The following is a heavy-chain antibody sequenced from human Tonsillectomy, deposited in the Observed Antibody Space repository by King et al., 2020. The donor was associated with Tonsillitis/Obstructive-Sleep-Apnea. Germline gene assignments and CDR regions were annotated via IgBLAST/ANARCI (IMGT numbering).Heavy chain of an antibody. CDR1: GYSFSNYW. Sequence: VQLVESGAEVKKPGESLKISCKVSGYSFSNYWIAWVRQMPGKGLAWMGSINPGDSYTRYSPSFQGHVNISADNSISTTYLQWSSLKASDTAMYYCARLGDGYYYYMDVWGKGTTVTVS. V-gene: IGHV5-51*01. CDR3: ARLGDGYYYYMDV. J-gene: IGHJ6*03. CDR2: INPGDSYT.